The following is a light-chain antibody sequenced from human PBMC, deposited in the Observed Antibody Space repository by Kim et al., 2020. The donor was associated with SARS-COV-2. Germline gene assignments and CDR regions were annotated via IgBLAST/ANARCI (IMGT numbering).Light chain of an antibody. CDR2: TAS. V-gene: IGKV1-39*01. J-gene: IGKJ1*01. CDR3: QQTSSAPRT. Sequence: ASVGDRVTITCRATQDISRYLNWYQQKPGKAPKLLIYTASSLQSGVPSRFTGSGSETDFTLTITSLQPEDFATYYCQQTSSAPRTFGQGTKVDIK. CDR1: QDISRY.